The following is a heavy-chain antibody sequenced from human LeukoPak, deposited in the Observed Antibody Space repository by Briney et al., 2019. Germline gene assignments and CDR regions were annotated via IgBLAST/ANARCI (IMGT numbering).Heavy chain of an antibody. J-gene: IGHJ4*02. CDR3: TRQGEYSSGWSLDY. Sequence: GLMKVSCKASGYTFTSYGISWVRQASGKGLEWVGRIRSKANSYATAYAASVKGRFTISRDDSKNTAYLQMNSLKTEDTAVYYCTRQGEYSSGWSLDYWGQGTLVTVSS. CDR1: GYTFTSYG. D-gene: IGHD6-19*01. V-gene: IGHV3-73*01. CDR2: IRSKANSYAT.